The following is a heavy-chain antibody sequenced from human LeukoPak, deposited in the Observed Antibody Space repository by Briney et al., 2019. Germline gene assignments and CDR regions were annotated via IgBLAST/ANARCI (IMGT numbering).Heavy chain of an antibody. CDR2: ISPYNGNT. J-gene: IGHJ5*02. CDR1: GYTFNTYG. Sequence: GASVKVSCKPYGYTFNTYGITWVRQAPGQGLEWMGWISPYNGNTNYAQKFQGRVTMTTDTSTSTAYMELRSLRSDDTAVYYCARVPGVANNWFDPWGQGTLVTVSS. CDR3: ARVPGVANNWFDP. D-gene: IGHD5-12*01. V-gene: IGHV1-18*01.